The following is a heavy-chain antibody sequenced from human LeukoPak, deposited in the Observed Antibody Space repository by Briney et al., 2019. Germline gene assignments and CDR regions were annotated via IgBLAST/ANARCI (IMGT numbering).Heavy chain of an antibody. CDR1: GGSISSYY. CDR2: IYSSGTT. J-gene: IGHJ3*02. CDR3: ARHDFREDAFDI. D-gene: IGHD2-21*02. Sequence: SETLSLTCTVSGGSISSYYWSWIRQPPGMGLEWIGYIYSSGTTNYNPSLKSRVTISVDTSKNQISLKLSSVTAADTAVYYCARHDFREDAFDIWGQGTMVTVSS. V-gene: IGHV4-59*08.